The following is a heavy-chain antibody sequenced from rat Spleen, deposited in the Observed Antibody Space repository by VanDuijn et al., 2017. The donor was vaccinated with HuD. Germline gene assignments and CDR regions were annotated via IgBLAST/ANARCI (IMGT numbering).Heavy chain of an antibody. Sequence: EVQLAGSGGGLVQPGRSLKLSCAASGFTFSDYYMAWVRQAPTKGLEWVASISYDGGSAYYRDSVKGRFTISRDNAKSTLYLQMDSLRSEDTATYYCATDPYYYSSYIKAYYVMDAWGQGASVTVSS. CDR3: ATDPYYYSSYIKAYYVMDA. J-gene: IGHJ4*01. CDR1: GFTFSDYY. D-gene: IGHD1-2*01. V-gene: IGHV5-20*01. CDR2: ISYDGGSA.